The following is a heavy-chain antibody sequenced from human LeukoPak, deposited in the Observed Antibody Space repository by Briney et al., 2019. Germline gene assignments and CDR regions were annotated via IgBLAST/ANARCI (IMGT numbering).Heavy chain of an antibody. CDR1: GFTYSSYA. J-gene: IGHJ4*02. CDR2: ISGSGGST. CDR3: AKAVSSSWYYRSYYFAY. V-gene: IGHV3-23*01. Sequence: GGSLRLSWAASGFTYSSYAMSWVRQAPGKGLEWVSAISGSGGSTYYADSVKGRFTISRDNSKNTLYLQMNSLRAEDTAVYYCAKAVSSSWYYRSYYFAYWGQGTLVTVSS. D-gene: IGHD6-13*01.